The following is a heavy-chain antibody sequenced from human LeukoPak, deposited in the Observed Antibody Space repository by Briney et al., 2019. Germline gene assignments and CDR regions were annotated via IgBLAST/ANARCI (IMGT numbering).Heavy chain of an antibody. CDR2: ISSSGSTI. V-gene: IGHV3-48*03. CDR1: GFTFSSYE. CDR3: ARGVPGYCSGSSCYKDYYYMDV. Sequence: GGSLRLSCAASGFTFSSYEMNWVRQAPGKGLEWVSYISSSGSTIYYADSVKGRFTISRDNAKNSLYVQMNSLRAEDTAVYYCARGVPGYCSGSSCYKDYYYMDVWGKGTTVTVSS. D-gene: IGHD2-2*02. J-gene: IGHJ6*03.